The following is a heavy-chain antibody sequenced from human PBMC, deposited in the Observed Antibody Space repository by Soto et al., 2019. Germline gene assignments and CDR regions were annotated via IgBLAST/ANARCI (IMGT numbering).Heavy chain of an antibody. V-gene: IGHV3-33*02. CDR3: VRVRNNNEKRLDV. D-gene: IGHD2-8*01. J-gene: IGHJ6*02. CDR1: GITLAAHG. CDR2: SWYDGKT. Sequence: QEQLVESGGGMAHPGTSLRLSCVTSGITLAAHGMHWVRQTPGKGLEWVALSWYDGKTFYGDSVKGRFTISRDTSTVFLDMKSLRPDDTAVYFGVRVRNNNEKRLDVWGQGTTGIVSS.